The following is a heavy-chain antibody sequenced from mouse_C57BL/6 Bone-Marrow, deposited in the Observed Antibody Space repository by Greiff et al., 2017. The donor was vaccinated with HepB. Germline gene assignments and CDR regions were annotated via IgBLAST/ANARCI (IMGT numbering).Heavy chain of an antibody. CDR2: IYPRSGNT. J-gene: IGHJ3*01. CDR3: ARTIYYDYGPGFAY. V-gene: IGHV1-81*01. Sequence: QVQLQQSGAELARPGASVKLSCKASGYTFTSYGISWVKQRTGQGLEWIGEIYPRSGNTYYNEKFKGKATLTADKSSSTAYMELRSLTSEDSAVYFCARTIYYDYGPGFAYWGQGTLVTVSA. D-gene: IGHD2-4*01. CDR1: GYTFTSYG.